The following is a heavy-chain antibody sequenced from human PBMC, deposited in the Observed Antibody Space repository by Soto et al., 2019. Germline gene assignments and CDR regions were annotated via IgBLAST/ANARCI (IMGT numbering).Heavy chain of an antibody. CDR1: GGSISSGGYY. CDR2: IYYSGST. D-gene: IGHD3-16*02. Sequence: QVQLQESGPGLVKPSQTLSLTCTVSGGSISSGGYYWSWIRQHPGKGLEWIGYIYYSGSTYYNPSLKSRVTLSVATSKNQFSLKLSSVTAADTAVYYCARGPARGTNYDYVWGSYRYGGWFDPWGQGTLVTVSS. V-gene: IGHV4-31*03. CDR3: ARGPARGTNYDYVWGSYRYGGWFDP. J-gene: IGHJ5*02.